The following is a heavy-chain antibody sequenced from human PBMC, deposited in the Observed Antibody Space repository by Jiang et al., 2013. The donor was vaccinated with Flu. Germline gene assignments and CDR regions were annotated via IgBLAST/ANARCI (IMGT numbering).Heavy chain of an antibody. V-gene: IGHV6-1*01. J-gene: IGHJ4*02. D-gene: IGHD1-26*01. CDR2: TFYRSKWYN. CDR3: ARDVMVGATIYFDY. CDR1: GGSVSSNSGA. Sequence: SQTLSLTCAISGGSVSSNSGAWNWIRQSPSRGLEWLGRTFYRSKWYNDYAVSVKSRITINPDTSKNQFSLDLNSVTPEDTAVYYCARDVMVGATIYFDYWGQGILVTVSS.